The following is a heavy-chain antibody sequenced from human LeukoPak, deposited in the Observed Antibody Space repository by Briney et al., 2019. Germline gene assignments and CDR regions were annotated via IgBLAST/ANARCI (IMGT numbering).Heavy chain of an antibody. CDR2: IRQDGNEK. CDR1: GFTFSSYA. Sequence: PGGSLRLSCAASGFTFSSYAMSWVRQAPGKGLEWVASIRQDGNEKYYVDSVKGRFTISRDDAKNSLYLQMNSLRAEDTAVYYCARDRSGGSCYLHWGQGTLVTVSS. V-gene: IGHV3-7*01. D-gene: IGHD2-15*01. J-gene: IGHJ4*02. CDR3: ARDRSGGSCYLH.